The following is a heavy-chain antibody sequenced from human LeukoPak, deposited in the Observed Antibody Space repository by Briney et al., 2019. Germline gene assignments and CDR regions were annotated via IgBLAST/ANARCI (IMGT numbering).Heavy chain of an antibody. D-gene: IGHD5-12*01. J-gene: IGHJ6*03. CDR1: GFTFSSYS. CDR3: ARDPRGYESYYYDMDV. Sequence: PGGSLRLSCAASGFTFSSYSTNWVRQAPGKGLEWVSYISSSSSTIYYADSVKGRFTISRDNAKNSLYLQMNSLRAEDTAVYYCARDPRGYESYYYDMDVWGKGTTVTVSS. V-gene: IGHV3-48*01. CDR2: ISSSSSTI.